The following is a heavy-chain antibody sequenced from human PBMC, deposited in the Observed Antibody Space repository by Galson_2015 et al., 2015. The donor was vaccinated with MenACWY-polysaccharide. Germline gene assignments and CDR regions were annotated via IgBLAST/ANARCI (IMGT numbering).Heavy chain of an antibody. CDR2: ISGSGRTI. J-gene: IGHJ4*02. V-gene: IGHV3-11*01. CDR3: ANPGLSTGRSSDVDF. D-gene: IGHD6-25*01. CDR1: GLSFSDYY. Sequence: SLRLSCAASGLSFSDYYMSWIRQAPGKGLEWVSYISGSGRTIYYADSVKGRFTISRDNSRNTLYLQMNSLRAEDTAIYYCANPGLSTGRSSDVDFWGQGTLVTVSS.